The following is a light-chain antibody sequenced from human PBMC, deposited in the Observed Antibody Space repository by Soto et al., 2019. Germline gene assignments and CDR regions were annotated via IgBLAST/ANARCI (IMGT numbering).Light chain of an antibody. CDR2: DAS. CDR3: QHCDTDWA. Sequence: DIQMTQSPSTLSASLGDRVTITCRASRNIERWLAWYQQKPGKAPRLLIYDASTLETGVTSRFSGGGSGTEFTLNISSLQPDENATYYFQHCDTDWAFGQGTKVEVE. J-gene: IGKJ1*01. V-gene: IGKV1-5*01. CDR1: RNIERW.